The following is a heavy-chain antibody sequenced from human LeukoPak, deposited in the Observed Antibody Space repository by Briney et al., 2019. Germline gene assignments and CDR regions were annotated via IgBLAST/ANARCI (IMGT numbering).Heavy chain of an antibody. CDR1: GFTFSNYW. CDR2: ITPDGSDK. D-gene: IGHD3-10*01. CDR3: ARGGHRQKEF. J-gene: IGHJ4*02. Sequence: GGSLRLSCAASGFTFSNYWMSWVRQSPGKGLEWVAIITPDGSDKYCVDSVKGRFTISRDNAKNSLYLQMSSLRAEDTAVYYCARGGHRQKEFWGQGTLVTVSS. V-gene: IGHV3-7*01.